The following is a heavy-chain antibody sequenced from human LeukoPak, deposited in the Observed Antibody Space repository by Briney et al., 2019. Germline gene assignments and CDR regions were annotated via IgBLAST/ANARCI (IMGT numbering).Heavy chain of an antibody. CDR2: ISNDGGGT. CDR3: AKGSSGYFVDL. J-gene: IGHJ5*02. Sequence: GGSLRLSCAASGFIFNNYGLIWVRQAPGEGLEWVSAISNDGGGTNYADFVKGRFTISRDNSKNTLFLQMNSLRAEDTALYYCAKGSSGYFVDLWGQGTLVTVSS. D-gene: IGHD3-22*01. V-gene: IGHV3-23*01. CDR1: GFIFNNYG.